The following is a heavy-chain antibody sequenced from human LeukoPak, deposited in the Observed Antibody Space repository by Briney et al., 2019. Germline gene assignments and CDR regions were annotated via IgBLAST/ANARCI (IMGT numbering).Heavy chain of an antibody. CDR3: ASASSGPGSYYYYDMDA. J-gene: IGHJ6*02. Sequence: SETLSLTCTVSGGSISSGGYYWSWIRQHPGKGLEWIGYIYYSGSTYYNPPLKSRVTISVDTSKNQFSLKLSSVTAADTAVYYCASASSGPGSYYYYDMDAWGQGTTVTVSS. CDR2: IYYSGST. V-gene: IGHV4-31*03. CDR1: GGSISSGGYY. D-gene: IGHD6-19*01.